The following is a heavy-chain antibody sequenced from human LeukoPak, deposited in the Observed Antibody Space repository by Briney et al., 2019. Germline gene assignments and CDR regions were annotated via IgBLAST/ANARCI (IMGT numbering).Heavy chain of an antibody. CDR3: ARDLPGGFDFDY. CDR2: INPSGGST. V-gene: IGHV1-46*01. D-gene: IGHD2-2*01. J-gene: IGHJ4*02. CDR1: GYTFTSYY. Sequence: ASVKVSCKASGYTFTSYYMHWVRQAPGQGLEWMGIINPSGGSTSYAQKFQGRVTMTRDMSTSTVYMELSSLRSEDTAVYYCARDLPGGFDFDYWGQGTLVTVSS.